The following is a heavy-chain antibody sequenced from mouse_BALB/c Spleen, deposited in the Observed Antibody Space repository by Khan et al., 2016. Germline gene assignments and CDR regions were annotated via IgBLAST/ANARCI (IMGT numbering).Heavy chain of an antibody. J-gene: IGHJ3*01. CDR1: GFTFSDYY. Sequence: EVELVESGGGLVKPGGSLKLSCAASGFTFSDYYMYWVRQTPEQRLEWVATISDGGSYTYYPDSVKGRFTISRDNAKNTLYLQMSSLKSEDTAMYYWAREGLRREFAYWSQGTLDTVAA. CDR3: AREGLRREFAY. D-gene: IGHD2-4*01. CDR2: ISDGGSYT. V-gene: IGHV5-4*02.